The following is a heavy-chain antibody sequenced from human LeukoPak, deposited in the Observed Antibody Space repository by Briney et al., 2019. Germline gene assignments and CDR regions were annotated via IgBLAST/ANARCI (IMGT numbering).Heavy chain of an antibody. D-gene: IGHD6-13*01. V-gene: IGHV1-2*02. J-gene: IGHJ5*02. CDR1: GYTFTGYY. Sequence: GASVKVSCKASGYTFTGYYMHWVRQAPGQGLEWMGWINPNSGGTNYAQKFQGRVTMTRDTSISTAYMELSRLRSDDTAAYYCARGVAAAGDNWFDPWGQGTLVTVSS. CDR2: INPNSGGT. CDR3: ARGVAAAGDNWFDP.